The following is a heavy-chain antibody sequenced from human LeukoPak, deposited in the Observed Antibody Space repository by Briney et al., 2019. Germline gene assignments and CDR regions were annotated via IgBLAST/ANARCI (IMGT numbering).Heavy chain of an antibody. CDR2: IYSSGSA. V-gene: IGHV4-4*09. Sequence: SETLSLTCTVSGDSISSYYWSWIRQPPGKGLEWIGFIYSSGSANYSPSLRSLVTMSVDMSKNQFSLKLRSVTAADTAVYYCARQGAVDIWGQGTMVSVSS. J-gene: IGHJ3*02. CDR3: ARQGAVDI. CDR1: GDSISSYY.